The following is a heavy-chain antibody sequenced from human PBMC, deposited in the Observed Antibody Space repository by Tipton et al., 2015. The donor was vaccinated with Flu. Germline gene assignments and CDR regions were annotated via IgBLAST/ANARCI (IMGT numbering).Heavy chain of an antibody. Sequence: LSLTCTASGFTVSTNYMTWVRQAPGKGLEWVSVIYSGGGTYYTDSVKGRFTISRDNAKNSLYLQMNNLRAEDTAVYYCGRAIGGSSSHWGQGTLVTVSS. CDR3: GRAIGGSSSH. D-gene: IGHD2-2*01. CDR2: IYSGGGT. CDR1: GFTVSTNY. J-gene: IGHJ4*02. V-gene: IGHV3-66*01.